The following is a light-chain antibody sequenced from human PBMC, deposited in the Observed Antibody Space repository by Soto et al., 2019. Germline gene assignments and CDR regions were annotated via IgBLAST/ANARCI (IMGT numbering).Light chain of an antibody. CDR3: QQYNNWPPLT. CDR2: AAS. J-gene: IGKJ4*01. V-gene: IGKV3-15*01. CDR1: QSVSIS. Sequence: EIVMTQSPATLSVSPLQIATLSGRASQSVSISLAWYQQKPGQAPRLLIYAASTRATGIPDRFSGSGSGTDFTLTISSLQSEDFAVYYCQQYNNWPPLTFGGGTKVDI.